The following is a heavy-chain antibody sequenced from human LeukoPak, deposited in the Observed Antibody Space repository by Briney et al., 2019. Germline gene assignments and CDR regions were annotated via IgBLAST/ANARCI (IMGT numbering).Heavy chain of an antibody. V-gene: IGHV3-30*04. D-gene: IGHD6-19*01. CDR3: AREYNSGWPLN. Sequence: PGGSLRLSCAASGFTFSSYTMHWVRQAPGKGLEWVAVLSYDEKNEYYADSLKGRFTISRDNSKNILYLQMNSLRVDDTAVYYRAREYNSGWPLNWGQGTLVTVSS. CDR2: LSYDEKNE. CDR1: GFTFSSYT. J-gene: IGHJ4*02.